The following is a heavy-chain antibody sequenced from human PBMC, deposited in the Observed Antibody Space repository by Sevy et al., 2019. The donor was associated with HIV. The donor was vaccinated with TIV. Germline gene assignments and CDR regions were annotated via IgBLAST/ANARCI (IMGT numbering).Heavy chain of an antibody. V-gene: IGHV2-5*02. Sequence: SGPTLVNPTQTLTLTCTFSGFSLSTAGVGVGWIRQPPGKALECLALIYWDEDKRYRTSLRSRLTINKDTSKNQVVLTMTNMDPVDTATYYCVHSRMRGNGMDVLGQGTTVTVSS. CDR3: VHSRMRGNGMDV. CDR1: GFSLSTAGVG. CDR2: IYWDEDK. J-gene: IGHJ6*02.